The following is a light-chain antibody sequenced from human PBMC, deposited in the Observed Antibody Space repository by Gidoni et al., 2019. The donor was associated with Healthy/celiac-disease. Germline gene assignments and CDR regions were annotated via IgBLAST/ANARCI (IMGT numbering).Light chain of an antibody. J-gene: IGKJ5*01. CDR3: QQFNSYSPIT. Sequence: AIQFTQSPSSLSASVGDRVTITCRASQGISSALAWYQQKPGKSPKLLIYDASSLESGVPSRFSGSGSGTDFTLTISSLQPEDLATYYCQQFNSYSPITFGQGTRLEIK. V-gene: IGKV1-13*02. CDR2: DAS. CDR1: QGISSA.